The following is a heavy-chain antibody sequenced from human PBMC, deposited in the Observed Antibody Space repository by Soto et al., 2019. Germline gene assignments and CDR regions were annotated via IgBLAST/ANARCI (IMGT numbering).Heavy chain of an antibody. CDR2: INHSGST. D-gene: IGHD2-15*01. J-gene: IGHJ3*02. CDR3: ARGLTLCNSGYCYDAFDI. CDR1: GGSFSGYY. Sequence: SETLSLTCAVYGGSFSGYYWSWIRQPPGKGLEWIGEINHSGSTNYNPSLKSRVTISVDTSKNQFSLKLSSVTAADTAVYYCARGLTLCNSGYCYDAFDIWGQGTMVTVAS. V-gene: IGHV4-34*01.